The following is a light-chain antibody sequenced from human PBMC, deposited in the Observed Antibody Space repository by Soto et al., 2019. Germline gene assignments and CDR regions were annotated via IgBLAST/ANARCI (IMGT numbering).Light chain of an antibody. CDR2: DAS. CDR3: QHYNSYPWT. V-gene: IGKV1-5*01. Sequence: DVQLTQSPSFLSASEGARVPISCRASQSISSWLAWYQQKPGKAPKLLIYDASSLESGVPSSFSGSGSGTEFTLTISSLQPDDFATYYCQHYNSYPWTFGQGTKVDIK. J-gene: IGKJ1*01. CDR1: QSISSW.